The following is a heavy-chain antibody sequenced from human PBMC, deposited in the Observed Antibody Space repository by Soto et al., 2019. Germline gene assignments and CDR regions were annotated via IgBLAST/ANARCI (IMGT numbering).Heavy chain of an antibody. J-gene: IGHJ5*02. CDR1: GGSISSGDYY. Sequence: QVQLQESGPGLVKPSQTLSLTCTVSGGSISSGDYYWSWIRQPPGKGLGWIGYIYYSGSTYYNPSLTSPFTISIHTSKNQFSLKLTSVTAADTAAYYCARDRLSGYSYGYGKNWFDPWGQGTLVTVSS. V-gene: IGHV4-30-4*01. D-gene: IGHD5-18*01. CDR3: ARDRLSGYSYGYGKNWFDP. CDR2: IYYSGST.